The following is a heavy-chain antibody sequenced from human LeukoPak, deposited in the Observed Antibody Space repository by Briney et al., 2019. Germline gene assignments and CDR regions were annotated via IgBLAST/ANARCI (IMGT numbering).Heavy chain of an antibody. CDR2: INTDGSST. Sequence: GGSLRLSCAASGFTFSSYWMHWVRQAPGKGPVWVSRINTDGSSTNYADPVKGRFTISRDNAKNTLYLQMNSLRAEDTAVYYCARDKDWYFDLWGRGTLVTVSS. D-gene: IGHD2-15*01. J-gene: IGHJ2*01. V-gene: IGHV3-74*01. CDR1: GFTFSSYW. CDR3: ARDKDWYFDL.